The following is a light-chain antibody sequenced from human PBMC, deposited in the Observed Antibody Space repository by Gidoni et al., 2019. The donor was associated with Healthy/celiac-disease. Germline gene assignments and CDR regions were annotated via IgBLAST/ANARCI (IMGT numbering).Light chain of an antibody. CDR2: AAS. CDR1: QSISSY. J-gene: IGKJ2*01. V-gene: IGKV1-39*01. Sequence: EIQMTQSQSSLSASVGDRVTITCRASQSISSYLNWYQQKPGKAPKLLIYAASSLQSGVPSRFSGSGSGTDFTLTISSLQPEDFATYYCQQSYSTPPYTFGQGTKLEIK. CDR3: QQSYSTPPYT.